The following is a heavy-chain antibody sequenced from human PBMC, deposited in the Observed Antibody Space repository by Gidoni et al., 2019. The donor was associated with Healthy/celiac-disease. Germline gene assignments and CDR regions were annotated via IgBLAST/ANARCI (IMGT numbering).Heavy chain of an antibody. D-gene: IGHD3-10*01. J-gene: IGHJ4*02. CDR1: GGSISSSSYY. Sequence: QLQLQESGPGLAKPSETLSLTCTVSGGSISSSSYYWGWIRQPPGKGLEWIGSIYYSGSTYYNPSLKSRVTISVDTSKNQFSLKLSSVTAADTAVYYCARDYGSGSYYKWAWSNPFDYWGQGTLVTVSS. V-gene: IGHV4-39*01. CDR2: IYYSGST. CDR3: ARDYGSGSYYKWAWSNPFDY.